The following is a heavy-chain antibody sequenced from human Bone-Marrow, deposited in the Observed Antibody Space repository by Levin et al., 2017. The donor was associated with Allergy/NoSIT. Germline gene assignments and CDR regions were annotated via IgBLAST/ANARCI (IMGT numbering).Heavy chain of an antibody. Sequence: SVKVSCKATGGTFSRSAVSWVRQAPGQGLEWIGGIIPMFGATEYAQKFQGRVTITADEITTTSYMEVSSLRSEDTAVYYCARDRGSGGVFDYWGQGTLVNVSS. CDR2: IIPMFGAT. CDR3: ARDRGSGGVFDY. CDR1: GGTFSRSA. V-gene: IGHV1-69*13. J-gene: IGHJ4*02. D-gene: IGHD2-15*01.